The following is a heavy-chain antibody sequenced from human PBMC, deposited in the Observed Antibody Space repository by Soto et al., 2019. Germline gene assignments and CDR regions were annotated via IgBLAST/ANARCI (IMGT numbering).Heavy chain of an antibody. V-gene: IGHV4-61*08. CDR2: IHHSGST. CDR3: ARESAGSHKNNWFDP. D-gene: IGHD3-10*01. Sequence: SETLSLTCTVSGGSISSGGYYWSWIRQHPGKGLEWIGYIHHSGSTYYNPSLESRLTMSVDTSRNQLLLQLNSVTAADTAIYYCARESAGSHKNNWFDPWGQGTLVTVSS. CDR1: GGSISSGGYY. J-gene: IGHJ5*02.